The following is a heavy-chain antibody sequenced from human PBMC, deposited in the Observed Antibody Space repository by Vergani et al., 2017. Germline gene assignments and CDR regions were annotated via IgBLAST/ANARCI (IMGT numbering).Heavy chain of an antibody. Sequence: QAQLVQSGAEVKKPGASVKVSCKASGYTFSTYGISWVRQAPGQGLEWMGWISAYNGNTNYPEKFQGRLTMTTDTSTRTAYMELRSLRSDDTAIYYCSRGGFYTSRNDFKFYGLGVWGQGTTVTVTS. J-gene: IGHJ6*02. D-gene: IGHD3-3*01. V-gene: IGHV1-18*01. CDR2: ISAYNGNT. CDR1: GYTFSTYG. CDR3: SRGGFYTSRNDFKFYGLGV.